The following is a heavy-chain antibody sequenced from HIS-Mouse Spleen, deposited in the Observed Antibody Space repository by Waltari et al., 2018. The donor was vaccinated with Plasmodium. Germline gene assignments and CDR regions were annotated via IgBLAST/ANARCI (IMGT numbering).Heavy chain of an antibody. CDR3: ASSWYWYFDL. J-gene: IGHJ2*01. CDR1: GFPFSSYW. D-gene: IGHD6-13*01. CDR2: IKQDGSEK. V-gene: IGHV3-7*01. Sequence: EVLLVESGGGLVQPGGSLRLSCAASGFPFSSYWMSWVRQAPGKGLEWVANIKQDGSEKYYVDSVKGRFTISRDNAKNSLYLQMNSLRAEDTAVYYCASSWYWYFDLWGRGTLVTVSS.